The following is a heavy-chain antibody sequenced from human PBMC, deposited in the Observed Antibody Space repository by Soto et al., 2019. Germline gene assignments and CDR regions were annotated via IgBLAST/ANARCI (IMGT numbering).Heavy chain of an antibody. V-gene: IGHV3-13*05. CDR3: ARVYPGYSSSWYNVRGYYYGMDV. D-gene: IGHD6-13*01. CDR2: IGTAGDP. CDR1: GFTFSSYD. Sequence: PGGSLRLSCAASGFTFSSYDMHWVRQATGKGLEWVSAIGTAGDPYYPGSVKGRFTISRENAKNSLYLQMNSLRAGDTAVYYCARVYPGYSSSWYNVRGYYYGMDVWGQGTTVTVSS. J-gene: IGHJ6*02.